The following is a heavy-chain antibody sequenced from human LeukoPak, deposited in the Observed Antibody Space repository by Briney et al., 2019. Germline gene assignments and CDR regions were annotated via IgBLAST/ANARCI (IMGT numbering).Heavy chain of an antibody. J-gene: IGHJ4*02. V-gene: IGHV3-48*01. CDR1: GFTFKSYS. CDR3: ARGADGSGYDSYY. CDR2: IDPSSSTI. D-gene: IGHD5-12*01. Sequence: PGGSLRLSCAASGFTFKSYSINWVRQAPGKGPEWVSYIDPSSSTIHYADSVKGRFSISRDNAKNSLYLQMNSLRAEDTAVYYCARGADGSGYDSYYWGQGTLVTVSS.